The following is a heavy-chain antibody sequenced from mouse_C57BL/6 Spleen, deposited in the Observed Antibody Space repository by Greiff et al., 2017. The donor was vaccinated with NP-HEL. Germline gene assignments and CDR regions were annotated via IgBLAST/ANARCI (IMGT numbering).Heavy chain of an antibody. CDR2: IDPSDSET. CDR1: GYTFTSYW. CDR3: ARRNLLRYFDV. J-gene: IGHJ1*03. D-gene: IGHD2-10*01. V-gene: IGHV1-52*01. Sequence: QVQLQQPGAELVRPGSSVKLSCKASGYTFTSYWMHWVKQRPIQGLEWIGNIDPSDSETHYNQKFKDKATVTVDKSSSTAYMQLSSLTSEDSAVYYCARRNLLRYFDVWGTGTTVTVSS.